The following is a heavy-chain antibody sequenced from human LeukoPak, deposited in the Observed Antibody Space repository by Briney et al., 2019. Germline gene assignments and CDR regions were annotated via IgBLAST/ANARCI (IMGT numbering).Heavy chain of an antibody. J-gene: IGHJ4*02. CDR3: ARGVAGYYFDY. CDR1: GGSISSSNW. CDR2: IYHSGIT. V-gene: IGHV4-4*02. Sequence: SGTLSLTCTVSGGSISSSNWWSWVRQPPGKGLEWIGEIYHSGITNYNPSLESRVTISVDKSKKQFSLKLSSVTAADTAVYYCARGVAGYYFDYWGQGTLVTVSS. D-gene: IGHD6-19*01.